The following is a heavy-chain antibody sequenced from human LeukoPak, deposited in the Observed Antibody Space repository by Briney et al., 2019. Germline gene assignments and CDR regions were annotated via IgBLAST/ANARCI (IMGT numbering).Heavy chain of an antibody. D-gene: IGHD6-13*01. CDR2: IRYDGSNK. J-gene: IGHJ4*02. CDR3: AKDGQLDQNFDY. V-gene: IGHV3-30*02. Sequence: GGSLRLSCAASGFTFSSYGMHWVRQAPGKGLEWVAFIRYDGSNKYYADSVKGRFTISRDNSKNTLYLQMNSLRAEDTAVYYCAKDGQLDQNFDYWGQGTLVTVSS. CDR1: GFTFSSYG.